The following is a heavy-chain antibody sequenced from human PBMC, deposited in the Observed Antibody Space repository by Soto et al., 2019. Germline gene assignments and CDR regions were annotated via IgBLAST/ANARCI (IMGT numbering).Heavy chain of an antibody. CDR1: GGSFSGYY. CDR2: INRSGST. V-gene: IGHV4-34*01. D-gene: IGHD2-15*01. Sequence: PSETLSLTCAVYGGSFSGYYWSWIRQPPGKGLEWIGEINRSGSTNYNPSLKSRVTISVDTSKNQFSLKLSSVTAADTAVYYCARGRYSRYCSGGSCLNWFDPWGQGTLGTVSS. CDR3: ARGRYSRYCSGGSCLNWFDP. J-gene: IGHJ5*02.